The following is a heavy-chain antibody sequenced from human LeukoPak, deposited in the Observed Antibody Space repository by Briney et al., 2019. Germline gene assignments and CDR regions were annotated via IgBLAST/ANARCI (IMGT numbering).Heavy chain of an antibody. J-gene: IGHJ4*02. Sequence: GGSLRLSCVASGFTFDTYGMSWVRQAPGKGLEWVSTITGSGGTTYFADSVKGRFIISRDNSKNTLYLQMKSLRAEDTAVYYCARGGGVMDYWGQGTLVTVSS. CDR2: ITGSGGTT. V-gene: IGHV3-23*01. CDR1: GFTFDTYG. CDR3: ARGGGVMDY. D-gene: IGHD3-16*01.